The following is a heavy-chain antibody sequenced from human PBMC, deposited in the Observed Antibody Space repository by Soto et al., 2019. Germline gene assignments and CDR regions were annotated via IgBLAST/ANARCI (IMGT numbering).Heavy chain of an antibody. D-gene: IGHD2-15*01. V-gene: IGHV1-46*02. CDR1: GYTFNRHY. CDR2: IDPSGGDT. CDR3: AKRRVVGLTRSSFAY. J-gene: IGHJ4*02. Sequence: HVQLVQSGAEVRKPGASVKVSCKASGYTFNRHYIQWVRQAPGQGIEWMGMIDPSGGDTNYAKKFQGRVTLTSDTSTSTVYMELSSLSSEYTAVYYCAKRRVVGLTRSSFAYWGPGALVIVSS.